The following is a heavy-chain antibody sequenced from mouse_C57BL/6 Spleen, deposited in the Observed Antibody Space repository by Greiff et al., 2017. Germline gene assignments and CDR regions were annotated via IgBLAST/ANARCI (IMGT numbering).Heavy chain of an antibody. V-gene: IGHV1-64*01. J-gene: IGHJ2*01. CDR1: GYTFTSYW. CDR2: IHPNSGST. Sequence: QVQLQQSGAELVKPGASVKLSCKASGYTFTSYWMPWVKQRPGQGLEWIGMIHPNSGSTNYNEKFKSKATLTVDKSSSTAYMQLSSLTSEYSAVYYCARYPTGVPYYFDYWGQGTTLTVSS. CDR3: ARYPTGVPYYFDY.